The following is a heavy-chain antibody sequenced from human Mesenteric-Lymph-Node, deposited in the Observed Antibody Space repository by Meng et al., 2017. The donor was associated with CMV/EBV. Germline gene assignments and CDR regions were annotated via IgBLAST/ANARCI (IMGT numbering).Heavy chain of an antibody. J-gene: IGHJ3*02. CDR2: IRYDGSDK. V-gene: IGHV3-30*02. Sequence: GESLKISCAASGFTFSTYGMHWVRQAPGKGLEWVAFIRYDGSDKYYVGSVKGRFTLSRDNSKSTLYLQMNSLRAEDTAVYYCAKSGFSGGFFDAFDIWGQGTMVTVSS. CDR1: GFTFSTYG. CDR3: AKSGFSGGFFDAFDI. D-gene: IGHD3-16*01.